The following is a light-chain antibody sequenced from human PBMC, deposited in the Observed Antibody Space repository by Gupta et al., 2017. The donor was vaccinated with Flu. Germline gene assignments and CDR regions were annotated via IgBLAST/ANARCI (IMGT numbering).Light chain of an antibody. CDR2: TAS. Sequence: DIQMTQSPSSLSASVGDTITITCRATQNIGVYLNWYQQKSGEAPNLLIYTASTLQSGVPSRFSGSGSGTDFTLTISNLQPEDVTAYYCQQSYSLRRTFGQGTXVEIK. CDR1: QNIGVY. V-gene: IGKV1-39*01. CDR3: QQSYSLRRT. J-gene: IGKJ1*01.